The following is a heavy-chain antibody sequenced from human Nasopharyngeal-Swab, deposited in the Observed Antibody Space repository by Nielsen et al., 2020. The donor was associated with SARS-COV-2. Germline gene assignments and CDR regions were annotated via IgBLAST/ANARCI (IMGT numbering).Heavy chain of an antibody. CDR3: ARGYCSSGSCYAKHYGMDV. J-gene: IGHJ6*02. CDR1: GFTFSSYE. Sequence: GESLKISCAASGFTFSSYEMTWVRQAPGKGLEWVSSISSSSSDIYYADSVKGRFTISRDSAKNSLYLQMNNLRAEDTAVYYCARGYCSSGSCYAKHYGMDVWGQGTTVTVSS. V-gene: IGHV3-21*01. CDR2: ISSSSSDI. D-gene: IGHD2-15*01.